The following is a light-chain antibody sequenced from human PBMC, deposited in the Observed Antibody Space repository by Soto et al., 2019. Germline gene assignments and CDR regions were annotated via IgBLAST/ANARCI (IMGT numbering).Light chain of an antibody. CDR1: QGISSW. CDR2: KAS. CDR3: QQYNTYSPERT. J-gene: IGKJ1*01. V-gene: IGKV1-5*03. Sequence: DIQMTQSPSSLSASVGDRVTISCRGSQGISSWLAWYQQKPGKAPRLLIYKASSLASGVPSRFSGSGSGTELTLTISSLQPDDFATYYCQQYNTYSPERTFGQGTKVDIK.